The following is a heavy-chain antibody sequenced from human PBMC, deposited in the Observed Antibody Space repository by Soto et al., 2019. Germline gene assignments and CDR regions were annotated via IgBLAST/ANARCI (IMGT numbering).Heavy chain of an antibody. CDR1: GFTFSSYS. Sequence: GGSLRLSCAASGFTFSSYSLNWVRQAPGKGLEWVSSISSSSSYIYYADSVKGRFTISRDNAKNSLYLQMNSLRAEDTAVYYCARPLEYSHEAPIFDYWGQGTLVTV. CDR3: ARPLEYSHEAPIFDY. D-gene: IGHD5-18*01. J-gene: IGHJ4*02. V-gene: IGHV3-21*01. CDR2: ISSSSSYI.